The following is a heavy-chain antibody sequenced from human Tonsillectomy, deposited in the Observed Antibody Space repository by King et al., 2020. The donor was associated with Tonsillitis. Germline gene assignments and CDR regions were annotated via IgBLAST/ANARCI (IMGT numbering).Heavy chain of an antibody. CDR1: GFTFRSYG. Sequence: VQLVESVGGVVQPGRSLRLSCTASGFTFRSYGMHWVRQAPGKGLEGVAGISYDGSYNYYTDSVKGRLTISRDNSKNTRYLQMNSLRGEDTAVYFCAKDDEKKGAVASFFFDYWGQGTLVTVSS. CDR2: ISYDGSYN. D-gene: IGHD6-19*01. V-gene: IGHV3-30*18. J-gene: IGHJ4*02. CDR3: AKDDEKKGAVASFFFDY.